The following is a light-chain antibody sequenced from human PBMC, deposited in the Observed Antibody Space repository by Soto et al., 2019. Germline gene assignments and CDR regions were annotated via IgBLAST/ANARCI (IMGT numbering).Light chain of an antibody. V-gene: IGLV2-11*01. CDR1: SSDVGSYDY. J-gene: IGLJ2*01. Sequence: QSVLIQPPSVSGSPGQSVTISCAGTSSDVGSYDYVSWYQQHPGTVPKPMIYNVNSRPSGVPDRFSGSKSGNTASLTISGLQAVDESDYYCCSYAGSYTWVFGGGTKLTVL. CDR2: NVN. CDR3: CSYAGSYTWV.